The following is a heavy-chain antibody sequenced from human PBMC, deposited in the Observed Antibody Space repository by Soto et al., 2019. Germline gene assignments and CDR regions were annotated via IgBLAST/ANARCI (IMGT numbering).Heavy chain of an antibody. Sequence: SVKVSCKASGGTFSSYAISWVRQAPRQGLEWMGGIIPIFGTANYAQKFQGRVTITADESTSTAYMELSSLRSEDTAVYYCARGGVSAVAGRFPCLLCAFDIWGQGTMVTVSS. V-gene: IGHV1-69*13. J-gene: IGHJ3*02. CDR1: GGTFSSYA. D-gene: IGHD6-19*01. CDR2: IIPIFGTA. CDR3: ARGGVSAVAGRFPCLLCAFDI.